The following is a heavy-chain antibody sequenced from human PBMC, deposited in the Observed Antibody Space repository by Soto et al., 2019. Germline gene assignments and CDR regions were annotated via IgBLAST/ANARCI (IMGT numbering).Heavy chain of an antibody. CDR2: IYYSGST. V-gene: IGHV4-30-4*01. D-gene: IGHD2-2*01. CDR1: GGSISSGDYY. Sequence: PSETLSLTCTVSGGSISSGDYYWSWIRQPPGKGLEWIGYIYYSGSTYYNPSLKSRVTISVDTSKNQFSLKLSSVTAADTAVYYCARAEVSCSSTSCSLFRLGYYYGMDVWGQGTTVTVS. J-gene: IGHJ6*02. CDR3: ARAEVSCSSTSCSLFRLGYYYGMDV.